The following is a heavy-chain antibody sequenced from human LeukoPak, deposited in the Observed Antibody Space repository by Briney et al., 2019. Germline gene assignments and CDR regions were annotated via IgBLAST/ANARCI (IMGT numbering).Heavy chain of an antibody. J-gene: IGHJ6*03. CDR1: GYTFTSYG. V-gene: IGHV1-18*01. D-gene: IGHD1-1*01. Sequence: ASVKVSCKASGYTFTSYGISWVRQAPGQGLEWMGWISAYNGNTNYAQKLQGRVTMTTDTSTSTAYMELRSLRSDDTAVYYCARSWELEGRTYYMDVWGKGTTVTVSS. CDR3: ARSWELEGRTYYMDV. CDR2: ISAYNGNT.